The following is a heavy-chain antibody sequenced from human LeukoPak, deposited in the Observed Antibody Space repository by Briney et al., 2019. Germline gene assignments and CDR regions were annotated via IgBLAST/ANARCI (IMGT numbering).Heavy chain of an antibody. J-gene: IGHJ4*02. CDR3: AKDQDYLGSGSYYYFDY. D-gene: IGHD3-10*01. V-gene: IGHV3-30*02. CDR1: GFTFSTYG. CDR2: IRYDGSDK. Sequence: GGSLRLSCAASGFTFSTYGMHWVRQAPGKGLEWVAFIRYDGSDKYYADSVKGRFTISRDNSKHTLYLQMNSLRTEDTAVYYCAKDQDYLGSGSYYYFDYWGQGTLVTVSS.